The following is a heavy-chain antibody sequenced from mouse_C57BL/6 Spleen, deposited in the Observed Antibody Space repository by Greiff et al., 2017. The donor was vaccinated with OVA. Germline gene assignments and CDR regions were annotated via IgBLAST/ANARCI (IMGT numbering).Heavy chain of an antibody. Sequence: VQLQQPGAELVKPGASVKLSCKASGYTFTSYWMQWVKQRPGQGLEWIGEIDPSDSYTNYNQKFKGKATLTVDTSSSTAYMQLSSLTSEDSAVYYCARAPFPRDFDYWGQGTTLTVSS. CDR1: GYTFTSYW. V-gene: IGHV1-50*01. CDR2: IDPSDSYT. CDR3: ARAPFPRDFDY. J-gene: IGHJ2*01.